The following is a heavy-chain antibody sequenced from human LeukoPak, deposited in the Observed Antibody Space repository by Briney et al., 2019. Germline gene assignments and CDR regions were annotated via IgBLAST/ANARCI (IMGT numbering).Heavy chain of an antibody. CDR1: GYTFTSYG. CDR3: ARGLRRRGYDILTGYNY. V-gene: IGHV1-18*01. D-gene: IGHD3-9*01. CDR2: ISAYNGNT. Sequence: ASVKVSCKASGYTFTSYGISWVRQAPGQGLEWMGWISAYNGNTNYAQKLQGRVTMTRNTSISTAYMELSSLRSEDTAVYYCARGLRRRGYDILTGYNYWGQGTLVTVSS. J-gene: IGHJ4*02.